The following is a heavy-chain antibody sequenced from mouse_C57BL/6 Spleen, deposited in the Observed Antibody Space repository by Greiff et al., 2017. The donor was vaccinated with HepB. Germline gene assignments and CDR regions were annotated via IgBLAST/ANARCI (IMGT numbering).Heavy chain of an antibody. Sequence: QVQLQQPGAELVKPGASVKLSCKASGYTFTSYWMHWVKQRPGRGLEWSGRIEPNSGGTKYNEKFKSKATLTVDKPSSTAYMQLSSLTSEDSAVYYCARGGQVGGYPDYWGQGTTLTVSS. D-gene: IGHD3-1*01. V-gene: IGHV1-72*01. CDR3: ARGGQVGGYPDY. CDR2: IEPNSGGT. CDR1: GYTFTSYW. J-gene: IGHJ2*01.